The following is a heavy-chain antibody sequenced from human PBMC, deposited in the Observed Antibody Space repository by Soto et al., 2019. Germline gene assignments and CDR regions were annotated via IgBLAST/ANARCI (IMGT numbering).Heavy chain of an antibody. D-gene: IGHD2-15*01. V-gene: IGHV4-59*08. J-gene: IGHJ4*02. CDR1: GGSIRSYY. CDR2: IYYSGST. CDR3: ARHVTAGRYCSGGSCYLGY. Sequence: SETLSLTCTVSGGSIRSYYLSWIRQPPGKGLEWIGYIYYSGSTNYNPSLKSRVTISVDTSKNQFSLKLSSVTAADTAVYYCARHVTAGRYCSGGSCYLGYWGQGTLVTVSS.